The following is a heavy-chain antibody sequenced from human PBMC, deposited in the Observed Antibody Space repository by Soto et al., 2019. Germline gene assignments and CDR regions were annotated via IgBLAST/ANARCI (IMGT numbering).Heavy chain of an antibody. D-gene: IGHD6-6*01. CDR1: GFTFSSYA. V-gene: IGHV3-23*01. Sequence: PGGSLRLSCAASGFTFSSYAMSWVRQAPGKGLEWVSAISGSGGSTYYADSVKGRFTISSDNSKNTLYLQMNSLRAEDTAVYYCAKVITARPLGEYFQPWGQGTLVTVSS. CDR3: AKVITARPLGEYFQP. CDR2: ISGSGGST. J-gene: IGHJ1*01.